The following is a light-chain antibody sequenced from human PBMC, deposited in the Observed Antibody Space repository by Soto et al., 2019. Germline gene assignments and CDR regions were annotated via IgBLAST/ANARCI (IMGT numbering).Light chain of an antibody. V-gene: IGLV2-14*01. Sequence: QSALTQPASVSGSLGQSITISCTGTSSDIGAYDYVSWYQQHPGKAPKLMIYEVTNRPSGVSNRFSGSNSANTASLTISGLQAEDEADYYCSSYSYSLLWVFGGGTKVTVL. CDR3: SSYSYSLLWV. CDR2: EVT. J-gene: IGLJ3*02. CDR1: SSDIGAYDY.